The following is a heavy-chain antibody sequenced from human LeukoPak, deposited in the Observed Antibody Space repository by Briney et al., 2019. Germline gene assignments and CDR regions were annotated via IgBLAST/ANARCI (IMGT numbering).Heavy chain of an antibody. CDR3: ARELWFGELPNYYYYYGMDV. Sequence: GGSLRLSCVASGFTFSSYGMHWVRQAPGKGLEWVAVIWYDGSNKYYADSVKGRFTISRDNSKNTLYLQMNSLRAEDTAVYYCARELWFGELPNYYYYYGMDVWGQGTTVTVSS. D-gene: IGHD3-10*01. V-gene: IGHV3-33*01. CDR1: GFTFSSYG. CDR2: IWYDGSNK. J-gene: IGHJ6*02.